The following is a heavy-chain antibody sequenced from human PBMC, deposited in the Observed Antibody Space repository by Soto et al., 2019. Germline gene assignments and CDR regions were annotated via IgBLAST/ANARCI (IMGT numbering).Heavy chain of an antibody. Sequence: SETLSLTCTVSGGSISSSSYYWGWIRQPPGKGLEWIGSIYYSGSTYYNPSLKSRVTISVDTSKNQFSLKLSSVTAADTAVYYCARQLGDTYYDIPGHYFDYWGQGTLVTVSS. J-gene: IGHJ4*02. V-gene: IGHV4-39*01. CDR3: ARQLGDTYYDIPGHYFDY. CDR2: IYYSGST. D-gene: IGHD3-9*01. CDR1: GGSISSSSYY.